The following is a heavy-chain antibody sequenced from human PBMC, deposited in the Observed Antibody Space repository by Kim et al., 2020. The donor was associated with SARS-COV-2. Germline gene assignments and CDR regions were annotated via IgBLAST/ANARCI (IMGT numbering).Heavy chain of an antibody. D-gene: IGHD1-1*01. V-gene: IGHV7-4-1*02. Sequence: AQGFTGRFVFSLDTSVSTAYLQISSLKAEDTAVYYCARGGTTGRLDWFDPWGQGTLVTVSS. CDR3: ARGGTTGRLDWFDP. J-gene: IGHJ5*02.